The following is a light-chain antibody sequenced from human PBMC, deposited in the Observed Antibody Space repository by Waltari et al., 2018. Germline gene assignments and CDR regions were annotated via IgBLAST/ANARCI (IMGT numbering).Light chain of an antibody. J-gene: IGLJ2*01. V-gene: IGLV2-14*01. CDR3: SSYITSSTL. CDR1: SSAVGYNY. CDR2: DVR. Sequence: QSALTQPASVSGSPGQSITIPCTGTSSAVGYNYVSWYQQFPGKAPELGSYDVRHRPSGVSTRFSGSKSGNTASLTISGLQAEDEADYLCSSYITSSTLFGGGTKLTVL.